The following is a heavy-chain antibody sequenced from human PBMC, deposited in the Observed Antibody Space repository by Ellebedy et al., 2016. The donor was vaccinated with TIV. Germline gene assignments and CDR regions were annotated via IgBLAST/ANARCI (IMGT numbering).Heavy chain of an antibody. J-gene: IGHJ2*01. CDR1: GFTFSAFG. CDR2: IWYDGSDK. CDR3: ARAGSSGWEAYFDL. Sequence: PGGSLRLSCTASGFTFSAFGIHWVRQAPGKGLEWVAHIWYDGSDKYYADSVKGRFTISRDNSKSTLYLQMNSLRAEDTAVYYCARAGSSGWEAYFDLWGRGTLVTVSS. D-gene: IGHD6-19*01. V-gene: IGHV3-33*01.